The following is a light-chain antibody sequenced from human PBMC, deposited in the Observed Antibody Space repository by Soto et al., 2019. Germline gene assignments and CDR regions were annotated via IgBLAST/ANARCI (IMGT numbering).Light chain of an antibody. J-gene: IGKJ5*01. CDR2: KAS. CDR1: QSISSW. CDR3: QQYNSYSVT. Sequence: DIQMTNSPSTLSASVGDRVTITCRASQSISSWLAWYQQKPGKAPKLLIYKASSLESGVPSRFSGSGSGTEFTLTISSLQPDDFATYYCQQYNSYSVTFGQGTRLEIK. V-gene: IGKV1-5*03.